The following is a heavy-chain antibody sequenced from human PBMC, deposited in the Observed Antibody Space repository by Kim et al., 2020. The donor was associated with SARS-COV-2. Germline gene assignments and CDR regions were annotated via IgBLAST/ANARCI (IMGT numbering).Heavy chain of an antibody. CDR1: GFTFNNYA. D-gene: IGHD2-15*01. Sequence: GGSLRLSCTTSGFTFNNYAMSWVRQAPGKGLQWVSVISGSGDDTYYADSVKGRFTISRDKSKNTLYLQMSSLRAEDTALYYCAKDGRGSAASGSFYVDSWGQGTLVTVSS. CDR3: AKDGRGSAASGSFYVDS. V-gene: IGHV3-23*01. CDR2: ISGSGDDT. J-gene: IGHJ4*02.